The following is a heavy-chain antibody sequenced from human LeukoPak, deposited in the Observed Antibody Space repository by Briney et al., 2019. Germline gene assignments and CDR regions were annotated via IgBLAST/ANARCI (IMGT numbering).Heavy chain of an antibody. CDR3: AKDDRRWLYGSPLYGMDV. J-gene: IGHJ6*02. CDR2: ISGSGGST. V-gene: IGHV3-23*01. D-gene: IGHD3-22*01. CDR1: GFTFSSYA. Sequence: GGSLRLSCAASGFTFSSYAMSWVRQAPGKGLEWVSAISGSGGSTYYADSVKGRFTISRDNSKNTLYLQMNSLRAEDTAVYYCAKDDRRWLYGSPLYGMDVWGQGTTVTVSS.